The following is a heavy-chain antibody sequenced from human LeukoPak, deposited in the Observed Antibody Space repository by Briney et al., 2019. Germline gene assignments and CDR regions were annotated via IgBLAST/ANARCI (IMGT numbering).Heavy chain of an antibody. V-gene: IGHV1-2*06. CDR3: ARLSTIVVVINEWDAFDI. CDR2: INPNSGGT. D-gene: IGHD3-22*01. J-gene: IGHJ3*02. CDR1: GYTFTGYY. Sequence: ASVKVSCKASGYTFTGYYMHWVRQAPGRGLEWMGRINPNSGGTNYAQKFQGRVTMTRDTSISTAYMELSRLRSDDTAVYYCARLSTIVVVINEWDAFDIWGQGTMVTVSS.